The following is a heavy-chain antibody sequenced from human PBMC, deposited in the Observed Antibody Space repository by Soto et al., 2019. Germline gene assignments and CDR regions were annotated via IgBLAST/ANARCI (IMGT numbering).Heavy chain of an antibody. J-gene: IGHJ4*02. D-gene: IGHD1-1*01. V-gene: IGHV1-24*01. Sequence: QVQLVQSGAEVRKPGASVQVSCKVSGHTLTELSMHWVRQAPGKGLEWMGGFDPEDGETISAQKFQGRVTVTEDTSTDATYLELSSLRSEDTAVYYCAAGGTRWLHSPFDYWGQGPLVTISS. CDR2: FDPEDGET. CDR3: AAGGTRWLHSPFDY. CDR1: GHTLTELS.